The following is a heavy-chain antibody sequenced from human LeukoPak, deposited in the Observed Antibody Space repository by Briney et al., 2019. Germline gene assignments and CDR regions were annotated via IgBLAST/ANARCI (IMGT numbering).Heavy chain of an antibody. CDR3: ARDLVGPGYYFDY. J-gene: IGHJ4*02. Sequence: GRSLRLSCAASGFIFSSYAMHWVRQAPGKGLEWVAVISYDGTNKYYADSVKGRFTISRDNSENTLYLQMNSLRAKDTAVYYCARDLVGPGYYFDYWGQGTLVTVSS. V-gene: IGHV3-30-3*01. CDR2: ISYDGTNK. CDR1: GFIFSSYA. D-gene: IGHD1-26*01.